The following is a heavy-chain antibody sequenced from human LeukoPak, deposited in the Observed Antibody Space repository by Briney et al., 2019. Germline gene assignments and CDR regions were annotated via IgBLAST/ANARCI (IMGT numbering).Heavy chain of an antibody. CDR3: ARVPGSIAVALVDY. J-gene: IGHJ4*02. Sequence: GGSLRLSCAASGFTFSDYYMSWIRQAPGKGLEWVSYISSSGSYTNYADSVKGRFTISRDNAKNSLYLQMNGLRAEDTAVYYCARVPGSIAVALVDYWGQGTLVTVSS. D-gene: IGHD6-19*01. CDR2: ISSSGSYT. CDR1: GFTFSDYY. V-gene: IGHV3-11*06.